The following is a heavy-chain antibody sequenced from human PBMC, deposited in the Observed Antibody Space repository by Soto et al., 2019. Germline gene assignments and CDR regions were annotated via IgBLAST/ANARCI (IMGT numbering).Heavy chain of an antibody. CDR3: ASFLMTTVTDWFDP. V-gene: IGHV4-30-4*01. D-gene: IGHD4-4*01. J-gene: IGHJ5*02. CDR2: IYYSGST. Sequence: SETLSLTCTVSGGSISSGDYYWSWIRQPPGKGLEWIGYIYYSGSTYYNPSLKSRVTISVDTSKNQFSLKLSSVTAADTAVYYCASFLMTTVTDWFDPWGQGTLVTVSS. CDR1: GGSISSGDYY.